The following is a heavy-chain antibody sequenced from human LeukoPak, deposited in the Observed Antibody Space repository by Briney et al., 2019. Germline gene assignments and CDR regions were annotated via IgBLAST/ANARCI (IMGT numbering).Heavy chain of an antibody. Sequence: GGSLRLSCAASGFTFDDYAMHWVRQAPGKGLEWVSGISWNSGSIGYADSVKGRFTISRDNAKNSLYLQMNRLRAEDTALYYCAKDFYSSSSNAFDIWGQGTMVTVSS. J-gene: IGHJ3*02. D-gene: IGHD6-6*01. CDR2: ISWNSGSI. CDR3: AKDFYSSSSNAFDI. CDR1: GFTFDDYA. V-gene: IGHV3-9*01.